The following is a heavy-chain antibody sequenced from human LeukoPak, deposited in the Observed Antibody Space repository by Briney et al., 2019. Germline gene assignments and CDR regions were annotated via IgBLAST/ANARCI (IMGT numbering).Heavy chain of an antibody. J-gene: IGHJ5*02. CDR1: GFSLSDSV. Sequence: GTSLRLSCAVSGFSLSDSVMHWVRQAPGKGLEWVALISHDGANRRYADSVKDRFTISRDTSENTLDLQMNSPRAEDTAVYHCVREAGSSGYAGWFDPWGQGTLVFVSS. CDR3: VREAGSSGYAGWFDP. V-gene: IGHV3-30-3*01. D-gene: IGHD3-22*01. CDR2: ISHDGANR.